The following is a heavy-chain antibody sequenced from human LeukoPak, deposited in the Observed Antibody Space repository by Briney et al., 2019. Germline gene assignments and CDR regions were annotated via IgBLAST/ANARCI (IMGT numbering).Heavy chain of an antibody. J-gene: IGHJ4*02. CDR3: ARARDGYNIDY. V-gene: IGHV3-21*01. D-gene: IGHD5-24*01. CDR2: ISSSSSYI. CDR1: GFTFSSYS. Sequence: GGSLRLSCAASGFTFSSYSMNWVRQAPGKGLEWVSSISSSSSYIYYADSVKGRFTISRDNAKNSLYLQMNSLRAEDTAVYYCARARDGYNIDYWGQGTLVTVSS.